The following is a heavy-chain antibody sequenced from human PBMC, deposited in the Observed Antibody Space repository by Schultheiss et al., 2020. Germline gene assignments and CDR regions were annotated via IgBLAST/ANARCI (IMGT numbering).Heavy chain of an antibody. CDR3: ARLPMTTVVTRDY. CDR2: IWYDGSNK. D-gene: IGHD4-23*01. J-gene: IGHJ4*02. CDR1: GFTFSQHG. Sequence: WGSLRLSCAASGFTFSQHGMHWVRQAPGKGLEWVAVIWYDGSNKYYADSVKGRFTISRDNSKNTLYLQMNSLRAEDTAVYYCARLPMTTVVTRDYWGQGTLVTVSS. V-gene: IGHV3-33*08.